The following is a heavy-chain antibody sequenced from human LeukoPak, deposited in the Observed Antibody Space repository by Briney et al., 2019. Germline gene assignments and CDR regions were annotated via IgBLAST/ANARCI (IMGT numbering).Heavy chain of an antibody. CDR1: GGISSTSA. Sequence: SVKVSCKASGGISSTSALIWVRQAPGQGLEWMGRSIPTLGITNSAQKFQGRVTFSADKSTSTAYMEVSSLTSDDTAVYYCARDSGRFGDSTRLSALDPWGQGTLVIVSS. CDR2: SIPTLGIT. J-gene: IGHJ5*02. CDR3: ARDSGRFGDSTRLSALDP. V-gene: IGHV1-69*04. D-gene: IGHD4-17*01.